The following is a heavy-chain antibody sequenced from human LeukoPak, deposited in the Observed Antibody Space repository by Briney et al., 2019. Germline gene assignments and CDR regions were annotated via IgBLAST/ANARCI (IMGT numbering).Heavy chain of an antibody. J-gene: IGHJ4*02. D-gene: IGHD1-14*01. CDR3: AKVRALERPEPDRSYGGYFDY. CDR2: ISGSGGST. V-gene: IGHV3-23*01. Sequence: PGGSLRLSCAASGFTFSSYAMSWVRQAPGKGLEWVSAISGSGGSTYYADSVKGRFTISRDNSKNTLYLQMNSLRAEDTAVYYCAKVRALERPEPDRSYGGYFDYWGQGTLVTVSS. CDR1: GFTFSSYA.